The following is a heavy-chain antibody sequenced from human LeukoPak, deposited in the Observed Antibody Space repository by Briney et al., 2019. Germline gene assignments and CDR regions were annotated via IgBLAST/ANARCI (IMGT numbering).Heavy chain of an antibody. CDR1: GYSISSGYY. CDR2: INHSGST. J-gene: IGHJ4*02. Sequence: SETLSLTCTVSGYSISSGYYWGWIRQPPGKGLEWIGSINHSGSTNYNPSLKSRVTISVDTSKNQFSLKLSSVTAADTAVYYCARRRYYYDSSAQGCFDYWGQGTLVTVSS. D-gene: IGHD3-22*01. CDR3: ARRRYYYDSSAQGCFDY. V-gene: IGHV4-38-2*02.